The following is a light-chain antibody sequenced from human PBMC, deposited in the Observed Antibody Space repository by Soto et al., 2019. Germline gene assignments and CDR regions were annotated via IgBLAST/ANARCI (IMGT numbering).Light chain of an antibody. J-gene: IGLJ2*01. Sequence: QSALTHPASVSGSPGQSITISCTGTISDVGGHNLVSWYQQHPGQVPKIVISQVSERPSGVSNRFSGSKSGNTASLTISGLQAEDEAYYYCFSYVRGSTMLFGGGTKVTVL. CDR3: FSYVRGSTML. CDR2: QVS. V-gene: IGLV2-23*02. CDR1: ISDVGGHNL.